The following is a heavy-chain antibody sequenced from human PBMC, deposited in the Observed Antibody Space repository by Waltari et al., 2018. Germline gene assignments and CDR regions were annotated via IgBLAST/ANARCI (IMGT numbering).Heavy chain of an antibody. D-gene: IGHD4-17*01. V-gene: IGHV4-34*01. CDR2: INHSGST. J-gene: IGHJ5*02. CDR3: ARGSGDYESNWFDP. Sequence: QVQLQQWGAGLLKPSETLSLTCAVYGGSFSGYYWSWIRQPPGKGLEWIGEINHSGSTNYNPSLKSRVTISVDTSKNQCSLKLSSVTAADTAVYYCARGSGDYESNWFDPWGQGTLVTVSS. CDR1: GGSFSGYY.